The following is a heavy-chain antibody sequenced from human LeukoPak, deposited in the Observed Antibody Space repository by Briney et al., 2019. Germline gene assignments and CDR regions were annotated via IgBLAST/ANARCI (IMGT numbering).Heavy chain of an antibody. J-gene: IGHJ4*02. D-gene: IGHD3-10*01. Sequence: PSETLSLTCTVSGGSISSSSYYWGCIRQPPGKGLEWIGSIYYSGSTYYNPSLKSRVTISVDTSKNQFSLKLSSVTAADTAVYYCARDGYGGVDYWGQGTLVTVSS. CDR3: ARDGYGGVDY. V-gene: IGHV4-39*07. CDR2: IYYSGST. CDR1: GGSISSSSYY.